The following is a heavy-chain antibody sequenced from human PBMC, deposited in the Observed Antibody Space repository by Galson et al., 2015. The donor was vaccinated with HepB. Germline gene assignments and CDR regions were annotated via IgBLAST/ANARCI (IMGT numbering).Heavy chain of an antibody. CDR1: GFTFNRFR. CDR3: ARDTSPRVTTVYYDAFDI. V-gene: IGHV3-7*01. Sequence: SLRLSCAVSGFTFNRFRMTWVRQAPGKGLEWVANIKQDGSETHYVDSVKGRFTISRDNAQNSLFLQMNSLRAEDTAVYYCARDTSPRVTTVYYDAFDIWGQGTLVTVSS. J-gene: IGHJ3*02. D-gene: IGHD4-11*01. CDR2: IKQDGSET.